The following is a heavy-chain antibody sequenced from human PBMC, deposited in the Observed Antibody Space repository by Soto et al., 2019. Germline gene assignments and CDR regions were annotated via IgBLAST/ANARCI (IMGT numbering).Heavy chain of an antibody. CDR2: IHHSGSI. J-gene: IGHJ6*04. D-gene: IGHD2-21*02. Sequence: PSETLSLTCTVSGGSISSDYYHWTWIRHSPGKGLEWIGYIHHSGSILYNPSLKSRVTISVDTSKNQFSLHLSSVTAADTAVYFGAREDDGGDSLDVWGKGTTVTVSS. CDR1: GGSISSDYYH. CDR3: AREDDGGDSLDV. V-gene: IGHV4-30-4*08.